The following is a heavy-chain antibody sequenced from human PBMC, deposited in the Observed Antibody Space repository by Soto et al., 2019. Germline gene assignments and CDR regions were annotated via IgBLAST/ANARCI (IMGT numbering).Heavy chain of an antibody. D-gene: IGHD2-2*01. CDR1: GYTFTSYD. V-gene: IGHV1-8*01. Sequence: ASVKVSCKASGYTFTSYDINWVRQATGQGLEWMGWMNPNSGNTGYAQKFQGRVTMTRNTSISTAYMELSSLRSEDTAVYYCARGPRTRCSSNSCYALDYWGQGTLVTVS. CDR2: MNPNSGNT. J-gene: IGHJ4*02. CDR3: ARGPRTRCSSNSCYALDY.